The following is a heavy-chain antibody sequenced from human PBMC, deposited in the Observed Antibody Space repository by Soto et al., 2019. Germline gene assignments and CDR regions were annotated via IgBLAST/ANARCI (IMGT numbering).Heavy chain of an antibody. V-gene: IGHV1-2*04. D-gene: IGHD3-3*01. CDR3: ARESRSGYSIKWFDP. CDR2: INPNSGGT. CDR1: GYTFTGYY. Sequence: ASVKVSCKASGYTFTGYYMHWVRQAPGQGLEWMGWINPNSGGTNYAQKFQGWVTMTRDTSISTAYMELSRLRSDDTAVYYCARESRSGYSIKWFDPWGQGTPVTVAS. J-gene: IGHJ5*02.